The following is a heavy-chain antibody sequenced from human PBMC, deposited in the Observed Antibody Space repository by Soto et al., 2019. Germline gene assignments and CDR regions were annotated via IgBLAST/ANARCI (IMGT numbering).Heavy chain of an antibody. J-gene: IGHJ6*03. D-gene: IGHD1-1*01. V-gene: IGHV3-21*06. CDR2: ISSSSIYT. CDR1: GFTFSNYS. Sequence: EVQLVESGGGLVQPGGSLRLSCVASGFTFSNYSMNWVRQAPGKGLEWVSSISSSSIYTYYADAVKGRFTISRDNAKNSVYLQMNSLRAEDTAVYYCARDFNESEYCSYCVDVWGKGTTVTVSS. CDR3: ARDFNESEYCSYCVDV.